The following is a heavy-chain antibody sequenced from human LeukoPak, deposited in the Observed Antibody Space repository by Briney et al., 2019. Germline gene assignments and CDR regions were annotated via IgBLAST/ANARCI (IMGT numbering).Heavy chain of an antibody. CDR2: ISSDGRDK. D-gene: IGHD5/OR15-5a*01. Sequence: GGSLRLSCAASGFTFSGYAIHWVPQAPGKGLEWVAVISSDGRDKHHADSVKGRFTISRDNSKNTLYLQTNSLRAEDTAVYYCARDLRRFAAYYFDYWGQGTLVTVSS. CDR3: ARDLRRFAAYYFDY. CDR1: GFTFSGYA. J-gene: IGHJ4*02. V-gene: IGHV3-30*03.